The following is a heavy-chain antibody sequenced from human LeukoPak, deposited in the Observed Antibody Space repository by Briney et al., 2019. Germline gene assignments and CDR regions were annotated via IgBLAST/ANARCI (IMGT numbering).Heavy chain of an antibody. V-gene: IGHV3-49*03. Sequence: GGSLRLSCTGSGFTFGDYSMTWFRQAPGKGLEWVSFIRTKAYGGTTEYAASVKGRFTISRDDSKSIAYLQMNSLKTEDTAVYYCTRGVWVTVTTAGDYWGQGTLVTVSS. CDR3: TRGVWVTVTTAGDY. CDR2: IRTKAYGGTT. D-gene: IGHD4-11*01. J-gene: IGHJ4*02. CDR1: GFTFGDYS.